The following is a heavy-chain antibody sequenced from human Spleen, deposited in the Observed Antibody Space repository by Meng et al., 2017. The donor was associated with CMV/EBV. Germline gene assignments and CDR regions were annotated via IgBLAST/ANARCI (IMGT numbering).Heavy chain of an antibody. CDR1: GYTFTSYY. CDR2: INPSGGST. Sequence: KPSGYTFTSYYMHWVRQAPGQGLEWMGIINPSGGSTSYAQKFQGRVTMTRDTSTSTVYMELSSLRSEDTAVYYCARVGRDILTGYYNYWGQGTLVTVSS. D-gene: IGHD3-9*01. CDR3: ARVGRDILTGYYNY. J-gene: IGHJ4*02. V-gene: IGHV1-46*01.